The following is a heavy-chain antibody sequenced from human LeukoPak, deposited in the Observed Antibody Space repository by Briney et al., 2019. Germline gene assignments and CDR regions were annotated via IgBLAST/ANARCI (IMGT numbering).Heavy chain of an antibody. V-gene: IGHV1-2*02. J-gene: IGHJ3*02. CDR3: ARERVLELRAFDI. Sequence: ASVKVSCKASGYTFTGYYMHWVRQAPGQGLEWMGWINPNSGGTNYAQKFQGRVTMTRDTSISTAYMELSRLRSDDTAVYYCARERVLELRAFDIWGQGTMVTVSS. CDR2: INPNSGGT. CDR1: GYTFTGYY. D-gene: IGHD1-7*01.